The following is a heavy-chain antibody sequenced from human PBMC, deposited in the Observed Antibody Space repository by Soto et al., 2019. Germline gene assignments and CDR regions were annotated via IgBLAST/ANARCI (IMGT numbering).Heavy chain of an antibody. CDR1: GFTFSSYG. D-gene: IGHD3-9*01. V-gene: IGHV3-30*18. CDR3: AKTYYDILTGQEADYYYGMDV. CDR2: ISYDGSNK. Sequence: GGSLRLSCAASGFTFSSYGMHWVRQAPGKGLEWVAVISYDGSNKYYADSVKGRFTISRDNSKNTLYLQMNSLRAEDTAVYYCAKTYYDILTGQEADYYYGMDVWGQGTTVTVSS. J-gene: IGHJ6*02.